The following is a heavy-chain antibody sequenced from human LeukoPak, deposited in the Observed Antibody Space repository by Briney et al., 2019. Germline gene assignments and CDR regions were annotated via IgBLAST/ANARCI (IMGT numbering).Heavy chain of an antibody. CDR3: ATSLKGANWFDP. CDR2: IYYTGTT. CDR1: GGSISSSSLY. D-gene: IGHD3-16*01. J-gene: IGHJ5*02. V-gene: IGHV4-39*01. Sequence: SETLSLTCTVSGGSISSSSLYWNWIRQPPGKGPEWIGSIYYTGTTYYNPSLKSRVTIPVDTSRNQFSLKVSSVTAADTAVYYCATSLKGANWFDPWGQGTLVTVSS.